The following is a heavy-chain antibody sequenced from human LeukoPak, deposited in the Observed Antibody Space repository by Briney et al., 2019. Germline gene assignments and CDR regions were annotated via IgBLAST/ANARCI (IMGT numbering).Heavy chain of an antibody. CDR1: GGSISSYY. CDR2: IYYSGSA. J-gene: IGHJ4*02. Sequence: SETLSLTCTVSGGSISSYYWSWIRQPPGKGLEWIGYIYYSGSANYNPSLKSRVTISVDTSKNQFSLKLSSVTAADTAVYYCARLLWFGEYYFDYWGQGTLVTVSS. V-gene: IGHV4-59*01. CDR3: ARLLWFGEYYFDY. D-gene: IGHD3-10*01.